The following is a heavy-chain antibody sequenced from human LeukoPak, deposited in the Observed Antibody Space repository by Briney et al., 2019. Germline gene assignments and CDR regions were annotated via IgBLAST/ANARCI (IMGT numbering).Heavy chain of an antibody. V-gene: IGHV1-18*01. D-gene: IGHD6-13*01. CDR2: ISAYNGNT. J-gene: IGHJ4*02. CDR1: GYTFTSYG. CDR3: ARDEYASSWYYFDY. Sequence: ASVKVSCKASGYTFTSYGISWVRQAPGQGLDGMGWISAYNGNTNYAQKLQGRVTMTTDTSTSTAYMELRSLRSDDTAVYYCARDEYASSWYYFDYWGQGTPVTVSS.